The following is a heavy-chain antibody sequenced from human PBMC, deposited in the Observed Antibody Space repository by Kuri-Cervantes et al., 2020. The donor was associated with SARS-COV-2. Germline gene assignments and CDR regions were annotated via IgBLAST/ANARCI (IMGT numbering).Heavy chain of an antibody. CDR2: INHSGST. D-gene: IGHD5-24*01. Sequence: SQTLSLTCAVYGGSFSGYYWSWSRQPPGKGLEWIGEINHSGSTNDNPSLKSRVTISVDTSKNQFSLMLSSVPAADTALYYCARGPRGEMATTQGGPTVDYWGQGTLVTVSS. CDR3: ARGPRGEMATTQGGPTVDY. V-gene: IGHV4-34*01. CDR1: GGSFSGYY. J-gene: IGHJ4*02.